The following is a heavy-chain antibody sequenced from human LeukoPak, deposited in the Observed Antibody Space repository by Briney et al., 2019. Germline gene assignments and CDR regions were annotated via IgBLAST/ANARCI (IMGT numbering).Heavy chain of an antibody. V-gene: IGHV4-34*01. J-gene: IGHJ4*02. CDR1: GGSFTGYY. CDR2: ISPRGT. D-gene: IGHD6-13*01. Sequence: SETLSLTCVMYGGSFTGYYWSWLRQSPGKGLEWIGEISPRGTKYNPSLKSRVTISLDTPKNQFSLILTSVTAADAAVYFCASDSYSSIGYFWSQGTLVTVSS. CDR3: ASDSYSSIGYF.